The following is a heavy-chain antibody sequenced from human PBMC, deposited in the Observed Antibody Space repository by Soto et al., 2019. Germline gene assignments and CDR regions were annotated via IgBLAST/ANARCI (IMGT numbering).Heavy chain of an antibody. CDR3: ASGVAASHFYYYYMDV. CDR1: GFTCSDYY. J-gene: IGHJ6*03. Sequence: QVQLVESGGGLVKPGGSLRLSCAASGFTCSDYYMSWILQAPGKGLEWVSYISGSGSTIYYADSVKGRFTISRDNAKNALHLQMNSLRAEDTAVYYCASGVAASHFYYYYMDVWGKGTTVTV. CDR2: ISGSGSTI. D-gene: IGHD2-15*01. V-gene: IGHV3-11*01.